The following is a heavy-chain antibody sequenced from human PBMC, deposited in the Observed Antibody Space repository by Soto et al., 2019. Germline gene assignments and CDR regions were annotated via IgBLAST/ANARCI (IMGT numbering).Heavy chain of an antibody. CDR2: IYYSGDT. J-gene: IGHJ4*02. Sequence: QLQLQESGPGLVKPSETLSLTCTVSGGSIRSSNYYWAWVRQPPGKGLEWIANIYYSGDTYFHPSLRNRLTVSVDTSKIQFSLKLSSLTAADTAMYYCASLQVPGNFDYWGQGTLVTVSS. CDR3: ASLQVPGNFDY. D-gene: IGHD6-13*01. V-gene: IGHV4-39*01. CDR1: GGSIRSSNYY.